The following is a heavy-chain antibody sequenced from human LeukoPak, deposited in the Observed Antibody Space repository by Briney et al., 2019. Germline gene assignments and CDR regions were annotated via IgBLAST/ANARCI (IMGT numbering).Heavy chain of an antibody. Sequence: GGSLRLSCAASGFTVSSNYMSWVRQAPGKGLEWVSVIYSGGSTYYADSVKGRFTISRHNSKNTLYLQMNSLRAEDTAVYYCARAYSDYLLYSDYWGQGTLVTVSS. CDR2: IYSGGST. J-gene: IGHJ4*02. V-gene: IGHV3-53*04. CDR1: GFTVSSNY. D-gene: IGHD3-3*01. CDR3: ARAYSDYLLYSDY.